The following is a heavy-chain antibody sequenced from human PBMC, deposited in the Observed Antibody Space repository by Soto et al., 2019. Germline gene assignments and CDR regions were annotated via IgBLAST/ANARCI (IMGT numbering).Heavy chain of an antibody. D-gene: IGHD6-25*01. V-gene: IGHV4-4*07. CDR1: GGSISSYY. Sequence: QVQLQESGPGLVKPSETLSLTCTVSGGSISSYYWNWIRQPAGKGLEWIGRIYSSGSTNYNPSLMSRVTRSADASKNQSSLKLRSVTAADTAVYYCAIGSASGGLNWFDSWGQGTLGTVSA. CDR3: AIGSASGGLNWFDS. CDR2: IYSSGST. J-gene: IGHJ5*01.